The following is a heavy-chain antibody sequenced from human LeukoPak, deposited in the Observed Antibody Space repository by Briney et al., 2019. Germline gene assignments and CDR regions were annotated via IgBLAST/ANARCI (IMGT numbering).Heavy chain of an antibody. CDR3: ARDEYSNHDYYYYYMDV. CDR2: IKQDGSEK. CDR1: GGSISSYY. D-gene: IGHD4-11*01. Sequence: ETLSLTCTVSGGSISSYYWSWIRQPPGKGLEWVANIKQDGSEKYYVDSVKGRFTISRDNAKNSLYLQMNSLRAEDTAVYYCARDEYSNHDYYYYYMDVWGKGTTVTVSS. J-gene: IGHJ6*03. V-gene: IGHV3-7*01.